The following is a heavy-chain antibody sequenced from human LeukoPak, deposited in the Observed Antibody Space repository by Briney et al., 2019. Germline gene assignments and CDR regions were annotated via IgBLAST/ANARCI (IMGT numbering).Heavy chain of an antibody. CDR3: ARGYGYGYYYYYMDV. CDR1: GFTFNNYN. CDR2: ITSSGTYT. D-gene: IGHD5-18*01. Sequence: GGSLRLSCATSGFTFNNYNMNWVRQAPGRALEWVSSITSSGTYTFYADSVKGRFTISRDNAKNSLYLQMNSLGPEDTAVYYCARGYGYGYYYYYMDVWGKGTTVTVSS. J-gene: IGHJ6*03. V-gene: IGHV3-21*01.